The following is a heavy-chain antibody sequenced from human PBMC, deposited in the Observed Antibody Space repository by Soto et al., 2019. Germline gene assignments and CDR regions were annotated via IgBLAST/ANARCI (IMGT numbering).Heavy chain of an antibody. CDR1: GYTFTSYA. CDR2: INAGNGNT. CDR3: ARELLTVAAVGGDSCWYSYGMDV. V-gene: IGHV1-3*01. J-gene: IGHJ6*02. D-gene: IGHD6-13*01. Sequence: ASVKVCCKASGYTFTSYAMHWVRQAPGQRLEWMGWINAGNGNTKYSQKFQGRVTITRDTSASTAYMELSSLRSEDTAVYYCARELLTVAAVGGDSCWYSYGMDVWGQGTTVTVSS.